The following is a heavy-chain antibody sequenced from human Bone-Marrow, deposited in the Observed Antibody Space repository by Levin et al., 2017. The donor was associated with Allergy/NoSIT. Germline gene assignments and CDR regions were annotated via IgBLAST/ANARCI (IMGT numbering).Heavy chain of an antibody. CDR3: ARDFLGESPELLWFGELLLTYYYYGMDV. Sequence: ETLSLTCAASGFTFSSYSMNWVRQAPGKGLEWVSSISSSSSYIYYADSVKGRFTISRDNAKNSLYLQMNSLRAEDTAVYYCARDFLGESPELLWFGELLLTYYYYGMDVWGQGTTVTVSS. V-gene: IGHV3-21*01. D-gene: IGHD3-10*01. CDR1: GFTFSSYS. CDR2: ISSSSSYI. J-gene: IGHJ6*02.